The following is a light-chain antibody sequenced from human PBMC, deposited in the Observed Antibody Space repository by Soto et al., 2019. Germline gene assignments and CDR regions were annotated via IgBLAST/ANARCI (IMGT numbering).Light chain of an antibody. CDR2: DNN. J-gene: IGLJ2*01. CDR1: SSNIGAGYD. Sequence: QSVLTQPTSMAGAAGQRVTISCTGSSSNIGAGYDVHWYQQHPGTAPKLLIFDNNNRPSGVPDRFSGSKSDTSASLAITGLQAEDEADYYCQSFDTSLSGFVVFGGGTKLTVL. CDR3: QSFDTSLSGFVV. V-gene: IGLV1-40*01.